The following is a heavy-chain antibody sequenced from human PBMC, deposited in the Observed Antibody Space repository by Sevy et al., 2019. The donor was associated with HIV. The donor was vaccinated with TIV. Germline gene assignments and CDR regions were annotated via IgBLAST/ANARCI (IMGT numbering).Heavy chain of an antibody. J-gene: IGHJ4*02. V-gene: IGHV3-30*18. CDR1: GFTFSNFG. D-gene: IGHD6-19*01. CDR2: ISFDGSEH. Sequence: GGSLRLSCAASGFTFSNFGMHWVRQAPGKGLEWVAVISFDGSEHYYADSVKGRLTISRDNSKNTLFLEMKSLRAEDTAVYYCANADSSGWYFDYWGQGTLVTVSS. CDR3: ANADSSGWYFDY.